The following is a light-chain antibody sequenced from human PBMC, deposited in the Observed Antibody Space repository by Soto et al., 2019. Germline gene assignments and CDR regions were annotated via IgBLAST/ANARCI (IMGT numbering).Light chain of an antibody. CDR1: QSVSSN. Sequence: EIVMTQSPATLSVSPGERATLSCRASQSVSSNLAWYQQKPGQAPRLLIYGASTRATGISARFSGSGSGTEFTLTITSLQSEDFAVYYCQQYNTWQETFGQGTKVEIK. V-gene: IGKV3-15*01. CDR3: QQYNTWQET. CDR2: GAS. J-gene: IGKJ1*01.